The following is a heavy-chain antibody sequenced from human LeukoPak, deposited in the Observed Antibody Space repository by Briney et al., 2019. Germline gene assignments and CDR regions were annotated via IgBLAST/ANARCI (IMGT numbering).Heavy chain of an antibody. D-gene: IGHD3-3*01. CDR3: ARDSLDYDFWSGRYNWFAP. CDR1: GFTFSSYE. V-gene: IGHV3-48*03. J-gene: IGHJ5*02. CDR2: ISSSGITI. Sequence: GGSLRLSCAASGFTFSSYEMNWVRQAPGKGLEWGSYISSSGITIYYADSVHSRFTISRHNAKNSLYLQMNRLRAEDTAVYYCARDSLDYDFWSGRYNWFAPWGQGTLVTVSS.